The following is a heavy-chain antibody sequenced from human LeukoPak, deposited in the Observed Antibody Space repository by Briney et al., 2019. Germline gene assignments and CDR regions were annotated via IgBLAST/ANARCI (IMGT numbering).Heavy chain of an antibody. CDR3: ARLNIAGGFDY. Sequence: SETLSLTCTVSGGSISNSYWSWIRQPAGKGLEYIGRIYTSGSTNYNPSLKSRVTISIDTSKNQFSLNLTSVTAADMAMYYCARLNIAGGFDYWGQGTLVTVSS. CDR2: IYTSGST. D-gene: IGHD2-21*01. J-gene: IGHJ4*02. CDR1: GGSISNSY. V-gene: IGHV4-4*07.